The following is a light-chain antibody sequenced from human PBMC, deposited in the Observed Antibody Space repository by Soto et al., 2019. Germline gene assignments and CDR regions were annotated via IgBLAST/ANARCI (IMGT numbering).Light chain of an antibody. CDR2: EVV. CDR1: KNDIGVYDF. J-gene: IGLJ1*01. CDR3: KSYAGSNTYV. V-gene: IGLV2-8*01. Sequence: QSALAQPSSGSGSPGQSVTISCTRTKNDIGVYDFVSWYQHHPGKAPRLIIYEVVQRPSGVPDRFSGSKSGNTASLTVSGLQAEDEADYFCKSYAGSNTYVFGSGTKV.